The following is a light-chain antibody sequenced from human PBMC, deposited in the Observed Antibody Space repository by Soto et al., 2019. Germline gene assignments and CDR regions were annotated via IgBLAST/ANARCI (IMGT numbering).Light chain of an antibody. J-gene: IGKJ1*01. CDR3: QQYGSSPPWT. V-gene: IGKV3-20*01. CDR1: QGFSTSY. CDR2: GAS. Sequence: EIVLTQSPGTLSLSPGERATLSCRASQGFSTSYLAWYKQKPGQAPRLLIYGASSRATGIPDRFSGSGSGKSFTLTISRLEPEDFGVYSCQQYGSSPPWTFGQGTKVEIK.